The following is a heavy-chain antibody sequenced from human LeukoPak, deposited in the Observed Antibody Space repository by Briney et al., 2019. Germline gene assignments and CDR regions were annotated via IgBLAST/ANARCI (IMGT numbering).Heavy chain of an antibody. CDR1: GGALSSRYY. V-gene: IGHV4-31*03. CDR2: ISYSGSN. Sequence: SETLSLTCRVSGGALSSRYYWSWIRPHPGKGLEWIGYISYSGSNYYNPSLKSRVTISVDTSKSQFSLKLSFVTAADTAVYYCARVLRYEPAFDSWGQGTLVTVSS. CDR3: ARVLRYEPAFDS. J-gene: IGHJ4*02. D-gene: IGHD5-12*01.